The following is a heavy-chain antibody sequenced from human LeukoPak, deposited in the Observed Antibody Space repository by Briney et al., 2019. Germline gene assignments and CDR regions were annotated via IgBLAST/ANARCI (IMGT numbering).Heavy chain of an antibody. D-gene: IGHD1-26*01. CDR3: ARDLLGWELHYFDY. J-gene: IGHJ4*02. CDR1: GFTVSSNY. Sequence: PGGSLRLSCAASGFTVSSNYMSWVRQAPGKGLEWVSVIYSGGSTYYADSVKGRFTISRDNSKSTLYIQMNSLRAGDTAVYYCARDLLGWELHYFDYWGQGTLVTVSS. CDR2: IYSGGST. V-gene: IGHV3-53*01.